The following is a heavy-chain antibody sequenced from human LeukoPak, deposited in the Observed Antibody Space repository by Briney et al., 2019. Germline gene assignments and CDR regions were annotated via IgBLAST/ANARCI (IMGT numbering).Heavy chain of an antibody. Sequence: ASVKVSCKASGYTFTSYDINWVRQATGQGLEWMGWMNTNSGNTGYAQKFQGRVTMTRNTSISTAYMELSSLRSEDTAVYYCARHPPGGYSYQKGNWFDPWGQGTLVTVSS. CDR3: ARHPPGGYSYQKGNWFDP. D-gene: IGHD5-18*01. J-gene: IGHJ5*02. CDR2: MNTNSGNT. V-gene: IGHV1-8*01. CDR1: GYTFTSYD.